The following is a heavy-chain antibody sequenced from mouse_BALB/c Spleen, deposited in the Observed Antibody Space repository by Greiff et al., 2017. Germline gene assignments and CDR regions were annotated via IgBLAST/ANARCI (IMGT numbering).Heavy chain of an antibody. D-gene: IGHD2-14*01. J-gene: IGHJ2*01. Sequence: VKLQESGPGLVAPSQSLSITCTVSGFSLTSYGVHWVRQPPGKGLEWLGVIWAGGSTNYNSALMSRLSISKDNSKSQVFLKMNSLQTDDTAMYYCARDGHPYYRYPFDYWGQGTTLTVSS. CDR3: ARDGHPYYRYPFDY. CDR1: GFSLTSYG. V-gene: IGHV2-9*02. CDR2: IWAGGST.